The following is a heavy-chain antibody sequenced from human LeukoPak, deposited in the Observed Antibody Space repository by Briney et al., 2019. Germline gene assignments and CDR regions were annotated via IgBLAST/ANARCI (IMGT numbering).Heavy chain of an antibody. D-gene: IGHD6-19*01. J-gene: IGHJ4*02. CDR1: GGSFSGYY. Sequence: PSETLSLTCAVYGGSFSGYYWSWIRQPPGKGLEWIGEINHSGSTNYNPSLKSRVTISVDTSKNQFSLKLSSVTAADTAVYYCARRWYSSGWYQANYFDYWGQGTLVTVSS. CDR2: INHSGST. CDR3: ARRWYSSGWYQANYFDY. V-gene: IGHV4-34*01.